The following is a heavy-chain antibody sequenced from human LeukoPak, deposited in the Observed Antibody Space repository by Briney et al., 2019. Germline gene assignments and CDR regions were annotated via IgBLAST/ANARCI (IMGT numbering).Heavy chain of an antibody. V-gene: IGHV3-30*04. CDR2: ISYDGSNK. D-gene: IGHD4-23*01. CDR1: GFTFSSYA. J-gene: IGHJ4*02. CDR3: ARDLDYGGNLDY. Sequence: GRSLRLSCAASGFTFSSYAMHWVRQAPGKGLEWVAVISYDGSNKYYADSVKGRFTISRDNSKNTLYLQMNSLRAEDTAVYYCARDLDYGGNLDYWGQGTLVTVSS.